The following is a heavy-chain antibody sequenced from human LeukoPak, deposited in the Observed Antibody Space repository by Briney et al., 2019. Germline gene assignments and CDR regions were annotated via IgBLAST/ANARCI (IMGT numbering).Heavy chain of an antibody. Sequence: PGGSLRLSCAASGFTFSSYAMRWVRQAPGKGLEWVAVISYDGSNKYYADSVKGRFTISRDNSKNTLYLQMNSLRAEDTAVYYCARDRGSYYVWYYFDYWGQGTLVTVSS. V-gene: IGHV3-30-3*01. CDR3: ARDRGSYYVWYYFDY. CDR1: GFTFSSYA. CDR2: ISYDGSNK. J-gene: IGHJ4*02. D-gene: IGHD1-26*01.